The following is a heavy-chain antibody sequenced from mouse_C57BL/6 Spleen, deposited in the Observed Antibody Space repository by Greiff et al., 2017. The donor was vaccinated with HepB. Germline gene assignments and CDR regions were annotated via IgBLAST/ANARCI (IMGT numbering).Heavy chain of an antibody. CDR1: GYTFTSYW. CDR3: ARGSYGTYWYFDV. Sequence: QVQLQQPGTELVKPGASVKLSCKASGYTFTSYWMHWVKQRPGQGLEWIGNINPSNGGTNYNEKFKSKATLTVDKSSSTAYRQLSRLTSEDAAVDYGARGSYGTYWYFDVWGTGTTVTVSS. D-gene: IGHD2-1*01. CDR2: INPSNGGT. J-gene: IGHJ1*03. V-gene: IGHV1-53*01.